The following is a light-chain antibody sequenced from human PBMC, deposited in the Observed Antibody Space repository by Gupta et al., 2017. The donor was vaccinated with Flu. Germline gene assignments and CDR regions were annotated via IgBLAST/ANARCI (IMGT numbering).Light chain of an antibody. CDR1: QSVSDY. J-gene: IGKJ4*01. V-gene: IGKV3-11*01. Sequence: EIVLTQSPATVSFSPGERATLSCRASQSVSDYLAWYQHKPGRAPRLLIYAASKRATATPARFRRRRSVTDFTLTIMMLEAPDFPIYYTGDRGTWPISFDGGVIMDIK. CDR2: AAS. CDR3: GDRGTWPIS.